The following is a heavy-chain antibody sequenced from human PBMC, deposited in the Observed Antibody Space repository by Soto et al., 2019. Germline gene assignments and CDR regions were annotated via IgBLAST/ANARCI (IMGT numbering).Heavy chain of an antibody. CDR2: IYHSGST. J-gene: IGHJ3*02. CDR3: ASKFGELLADAFDI. Sequence: QVQLQESGPGLVKPSGTLSLTCAVSGGSISSRNWWSWVRQPPGKGLEWIGEIYHSGSTNYNPSLKGRVTISVDKAKNQFSLKLSSVTAADTAVYYCASKFGELLADAFDIWGQGTMVTVSS. CDR1: GGSISSRNW. V-gene: IGHV4-4*02. D-gene: IGHD3-10*01.